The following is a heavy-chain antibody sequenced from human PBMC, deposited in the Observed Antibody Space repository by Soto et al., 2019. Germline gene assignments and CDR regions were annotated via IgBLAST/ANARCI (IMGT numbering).Heavy chain of an antibody. CDR3: ARAREPEYSSSIFFDY. D-gene: IGHD6-6*01. J-gene: IGHJ4*02. CDR1: GLTVSRTQ. Sequence: EVQLVETGGGLIQPGGSLRLSCAASGLTVSRTQMAWVRQVPGKGLQWVSVIYSAGSTYCANAVKGRFTISRDISENKIYLDLSRVTGDDTAIYYCARAREPEYSSSIFFDYWGRGILVTVSS. V-gene: IGHV3-53*02. CDR2: IYSAGST.